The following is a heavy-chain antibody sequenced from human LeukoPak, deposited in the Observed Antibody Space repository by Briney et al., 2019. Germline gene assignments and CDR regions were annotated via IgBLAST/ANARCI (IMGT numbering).Heavy chain of an antibody. CDR3: AKDFFSAGWQHLTVHNWFDP. D-gene: IGHD6-13*01. V-gene: IGHV3-74*01. CDR1: GFTLSSYW. Sequence: GGSLRLSCAASGFTLSSYWMHWVRQAPGKGLVWVSRINSDGSSTSYADSVKGRFTISRDNAKNTLYLQMNSLRAEDTAVYYCAKDFFSAGWQHLTVHNWFDPWGQGTLVTVSS. CDR2: INSDGSST. J-gene: IGHJ5*02.